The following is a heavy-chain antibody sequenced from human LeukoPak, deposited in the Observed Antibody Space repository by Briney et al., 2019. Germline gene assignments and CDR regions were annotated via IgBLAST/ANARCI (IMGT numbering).Heavy chain of an antibody. CDR3: ARVDCSTSCYRSWFDP. D-gene: IGHD2-2*01. V-gene: IGHV1-69*05. CDR2: IIPIFGTA. Sequence: SVKVSCKASGGTFSSYAISWVRQAPGQGPEWMGGIIPIFGTANYAQKFQGRVTITTDESTSTAYMELSSLRSEDTAVYYCARVDCSTSCYRSWFDPWGQGTLVTVSS. CDR1: GGTFSSYA. J-gene: IGHJ5*02.